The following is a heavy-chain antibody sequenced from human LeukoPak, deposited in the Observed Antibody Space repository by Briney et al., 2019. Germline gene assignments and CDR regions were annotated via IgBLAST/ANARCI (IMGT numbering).Heavy chain of an antibody. CDR2: ISYDGSSK. Sequence: PGGSLRLSCAASGFTFSTYAMHWVRQAPGKGLEWVAVISYDGSSKYYADSVKGRFTISRDNSKNTLYLQMNSLRAEDTAVYYCARARSSYGYGDAFDIWGQGRMVTVSS. CDR3: ARARSSYGYGDAFDI. D-gene: IGHD5-18*01. J-gene: IGHJ3*02. CDR1: GFTFSTYA. V-gene: IGHV3-30*04.